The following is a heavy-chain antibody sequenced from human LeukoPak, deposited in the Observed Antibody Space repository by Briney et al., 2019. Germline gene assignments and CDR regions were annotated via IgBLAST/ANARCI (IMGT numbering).Heavy chain of an antibody. Sequence: QTSQTLSLTCTVSGGSISSGSYYWGWIRQPPGKGLEWIGSIYYSGSTYYNPSLKSRVTISVDTSKNQFSLKLSSVTAADTAVFYCARQITVYYEAGDAFDIWGQGTMVTVSS. CDR3: ARQITVYYEAGDAFDI. J-gene: IGHJ3*02. CDR1: GGSISSGSYY. CDR2: IYYSGST. V-gene: IGHV4-39*01. D-gene: IGHD3-22*01.